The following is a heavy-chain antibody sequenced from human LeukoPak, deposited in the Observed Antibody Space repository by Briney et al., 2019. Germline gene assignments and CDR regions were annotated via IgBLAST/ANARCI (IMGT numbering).Heavy chain of an antibody. D-gene: IGHD3-3*01. V-gene: IGHV4-30-4*01. J-gene: IGHJ4*02. CDR2: IYYSGST. CDR3: ARDRYDFWSGSFDY. Sequence: SETLSLTCTVSGGSISSGDYYWSWIRQPPGKGLEWIGYIYYSGSTYYNPSLKSRVTTSVDTSKNQFSLKLSSVTAADTAVYYCARDRYDFWSGSFDYWGQGTLVTVSS. CDR1: GGSISSGDYY.